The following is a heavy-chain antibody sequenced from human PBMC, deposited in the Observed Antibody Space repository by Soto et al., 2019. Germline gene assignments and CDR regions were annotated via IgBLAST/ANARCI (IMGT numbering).Heavy chain of an antibody. CDR2: ISGNGGST. J-gene: IGHJ4*02. V-gene: IGHV3-23*01. D-gene: IGHD2-2*01. CDR3: AKRPASIITFDY. CDR1: GFTFSNYA. Sequence: PGGSLRLSCAASGFTFSNYAMSWVRQAPGKGLEWVSTISGNGGSTYYADSVKGRFTISRDNSKNMLFLQINSLRDDDSAVYYCAKRPASIITFDYWGRGTPVTVSS.